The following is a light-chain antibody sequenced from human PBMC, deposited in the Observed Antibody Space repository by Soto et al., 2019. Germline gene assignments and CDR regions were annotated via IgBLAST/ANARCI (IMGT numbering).Light chain of an antibody. CDR1: QNLLYSNGYNY. CDR2: LGS. V-gene: IGKV2-28*01. CDR3: MQALQTPLT. Sequence: DIVMTQSPLSLPVTPGEPASISCGSGQNLLYSNGYNYLDWYLQKPGQSPQLLIYLGSNRASGVPDRFSGSGSGTDFTLKISRVEAEDVGVYYCMQALQTPLTFGGGTKVEIK. J-gene: IGKJ4*01.